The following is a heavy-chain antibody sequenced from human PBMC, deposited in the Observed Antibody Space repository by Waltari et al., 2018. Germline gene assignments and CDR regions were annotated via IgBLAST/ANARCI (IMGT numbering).Heavy chain of an antibody. V-gene: IGHV1-8*03. J-gene: IGHJ4*02. CDR1: GYTFTSYD. CDR2: MNPNSGNT. Sequence: QVQLVQSGAEVKKPGASVKVSCKASGYTFTSYDINRVRQATGKGLEWMGWMNPNSGNTGYAQKFQGRVTITRNTSISTAYMELSSLRSEDTAVYYCARGGNPAGYSYGYNLDYWGQGTLVTVSS. D-gene: IGHD5-18*01. CDR3: ARGGNPAGYSYGYNLDY.